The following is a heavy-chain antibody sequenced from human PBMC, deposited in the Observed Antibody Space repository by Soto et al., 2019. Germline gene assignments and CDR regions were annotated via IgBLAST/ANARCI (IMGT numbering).Heavy chain of an antibody. CDR3: ARLRVVPAASYYYYYYMDV. V-gene: IGHV4-59*01. CDR2: IYYSGST. J-gene: IGHJ6*03. Sequence: SETLSLTCTVSGGSISSYYWSWIRQPPGKGLEWIGYIYYSGSTNYNPSLKSRVTISADTSKNQFSLKLSSVTAADTAVYYCARLRVVPAASYYYYYYMDVWGKGTTVTVSS. CDR1: GGSISSYY. D-gene: IGHD2-2*01.